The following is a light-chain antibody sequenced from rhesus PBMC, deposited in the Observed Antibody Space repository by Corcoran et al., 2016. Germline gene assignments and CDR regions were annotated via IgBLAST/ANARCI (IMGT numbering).Light chain of an antibody. CDR1: QSVGSN. CDR3: QQYNNWNS. V-gene: IGKV3-42*02. CDR2: DAS. Sequence: ETVVTQSPATLSLSPGERATLSCRASQSVGSNLAWYQQKPGQAPKLLIYDASSRATGIPDRFRGSGSGTELTPTISSLEPEDVGVYYCQQYNNWNSFGQGTKVEIK. J-gene: IGKJ2*01.